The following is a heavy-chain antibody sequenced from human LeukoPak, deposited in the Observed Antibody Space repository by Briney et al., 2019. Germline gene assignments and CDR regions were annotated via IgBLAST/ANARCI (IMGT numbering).Heavy chain of an antibody. J-gene: IGHJ6*02. V-gene: IGHV1-2*02. CDR1: VYTFTGYY. D-gene: IGHD5-12*01. Sequence: GASVKVSCKASVYTFTGYYMHWVRQAPGQGREWMGGINPNSGGTNYPQKCQGRVTMTRDRSISTAYMELSGLRSDDTAVYYCAREMRVAPRYDYGMDVWGEGTTVTVS. CDR3: AREMRVAPRYDYGMDV. CDR2: INPNSGGT.